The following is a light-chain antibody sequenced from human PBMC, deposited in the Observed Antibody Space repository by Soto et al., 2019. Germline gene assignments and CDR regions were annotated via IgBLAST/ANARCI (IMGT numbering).Light chain of an antibody. CDR1: SSTVGGFNV. CDR3: CSYVGATTYV. V-gene: IGLV2-23*01. J-gene: IGLJ1*01. Sequence: QSALTQPDSVSGSPGQSITISCTGTSSTVGGFNVVSWYQQHPGKAPKVIIYEGIKRPSGVSNRFSGSNSGSTASLTISGLQAEDEADYCCCSYVGATTYVFGTGTKVTVL. CDR2: EGI.